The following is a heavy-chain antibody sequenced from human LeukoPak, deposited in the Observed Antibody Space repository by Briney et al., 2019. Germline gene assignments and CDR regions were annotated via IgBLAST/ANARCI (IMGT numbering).Heavy chain of an antibody. CDR1: GYTFTSYY. CDR2: INPSGGST. CDR3: ARGDYDFWSGYQNWFDP. D-gene: IGHD3-3*01. J-gene: IGHJ5*02. Sequence: ASVKVSFTASGYTFTSYYMHWVRQAPGQGLEWMGIINPSGGSTSYAQKFQGRVTMTRDTSTSTVYMELSSLRSEDTAVYYCARGDYDFWSGYQNWFDPWGQGTLVTVSS. V-gene: IGHV1-46*01.